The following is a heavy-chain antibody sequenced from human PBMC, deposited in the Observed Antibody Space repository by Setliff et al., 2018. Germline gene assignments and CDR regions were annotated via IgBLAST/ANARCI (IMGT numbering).Heavy chain of an antibody. V-gene: IGHV3-48*03. D-gene: IGHD3-16*01. J-gene: IGHJ4*02. Sequence: GGSLRLSCAASGFTFSTYYMHWVRQPPGKGLEWISYIHDSGNPTYYADSVKGRFTVSRDNAKNSLYLQMTSLRAEDTAIYYCARTTGYRLEGDFDYWGQGTLVTVSS. CDR2: IHDSGNPT. CDR3: ARTTGYRLEGDFDY. CDR1: GFTFSTYY.